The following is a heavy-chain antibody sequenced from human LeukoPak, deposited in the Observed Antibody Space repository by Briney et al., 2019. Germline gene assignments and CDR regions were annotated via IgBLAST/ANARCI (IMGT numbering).Heavy chain of an antibody. CDR3: ARTTTVMNNWFDP. J-gene: IGHJ5*02. D-gene: IGHD4-17*01. Sequence: SETLSLTCTVSGYSISSGYHWGWIRQPPGKGLEWIGTIYHSGSTYYNPSLKSRVTISVDTSKNQFSLKLSSVTAADTAVYYCARTTTVMNNWFDPWGQGTLVTVSS. CDR1: GYSISSGYH. CDR2: IYHSGST. V-gene: IGHV4-38-2*02.